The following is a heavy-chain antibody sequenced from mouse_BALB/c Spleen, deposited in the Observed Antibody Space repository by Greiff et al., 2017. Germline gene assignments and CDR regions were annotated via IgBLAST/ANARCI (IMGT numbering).Heavy chain of an antibody. J-gene: IGHJ2*01. CDR3: ATGTGFDY. D-gene: IGHD4-1*01. CDR2: INPGNSDT. CDR1: GYTFTSYW. Sequence: EVQLQQSGTVLVRPGASVKMSCKASGYTFTSYWMHWVKQRPGQGLEWIGAINPGNSDTSYNQKFKGKAKLTAVTSTSTAYMELSSLTDEDSAVYYCATGTGFDYWGQGTTLTVSS. V-gene: IGHV1-5*01.